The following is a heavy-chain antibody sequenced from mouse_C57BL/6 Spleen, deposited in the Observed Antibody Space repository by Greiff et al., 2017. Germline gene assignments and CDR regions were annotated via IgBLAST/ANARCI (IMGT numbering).Heavy chain of an antibody. J-gene: IGHJ2*01. CDR2: IDPSDSET. D-gene: IGHD3-2*02. CDR1: GYTFPSYW. CDR3: ARQDSSGYFDY. Sequence: VQLQQPGAELVRPGSSVKLSCKASGYTFPSYWMHWVKQRPIQGLEWIGNIDPSDSETHYNQKFKDKATLTVDKSSSTAYMQLSSLTSEDSAVYYCARQDSSGYFDYWGQGTTLTVSS. V-gene: IGHV1-52*01.